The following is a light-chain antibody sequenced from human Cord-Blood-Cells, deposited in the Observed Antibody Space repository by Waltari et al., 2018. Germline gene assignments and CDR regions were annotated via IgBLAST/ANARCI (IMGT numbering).Light chain of an antibody. Sequence: QSALTQPASVSGSPGQSITISCTGTSSDVGSYNLVSWYQQHPGKAPKLMIYEGSKRPSGVSIRFSGSKSGNAAPLTICGRQAGDEADYYCCSYAGSSTVFGGGTKLTVL. CDR1: SSDVGSYNL. V-gene: IGLV2-23*01. CDR2: EGS. CDR3: CSYAGSSTV. J-gene: IGLJ3*02.